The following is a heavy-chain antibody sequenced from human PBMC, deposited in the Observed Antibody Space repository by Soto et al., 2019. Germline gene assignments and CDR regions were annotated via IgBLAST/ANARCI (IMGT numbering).Heavy chain of an antibody. CDR1: GDSISSYY. J-gene: IGHJ4*02. V-gene: IGHV4-59*01. Sequence: QVQLQESGPGLVKPSETLSLTCSVSGDSISSYYWTWIRQSPGKGLEWVGYVFYSGATNYNPSLKSRVXXXLXXSKEQVSLRLTSATAADTAVYSCTRGLPSHFGYDSWGQGTLVTVSS. CDR2: VFYSGAT. D-gene: IGHD3-10*01. CDR3: TRGLPSHFGYDS.